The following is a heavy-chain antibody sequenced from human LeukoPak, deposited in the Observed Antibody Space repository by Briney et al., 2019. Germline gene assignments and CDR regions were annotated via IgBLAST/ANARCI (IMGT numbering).Heavy chain of an antibody. D-gene: IGHD6-19*01. CDR2: ISGSGGDT. CDR3: ATSSGWYPKYFDY. V-gene: IGHV3-23*01. J-gene: IGHJ4*02. CDR1: GFTCSTYP. Sequence: GGSLRLSCAVSGFTCSTYPMSWVRQAPGKGLEWVSAISGSGGDTYYADSVKGRFTISRDNSKNTLYLQMNSLRAEDTALYYCATSSGWYPKYFDYWGQGTLVTVSS.